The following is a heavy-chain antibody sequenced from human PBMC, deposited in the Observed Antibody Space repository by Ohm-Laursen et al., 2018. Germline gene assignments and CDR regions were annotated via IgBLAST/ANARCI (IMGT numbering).Heavy chain of an antibody. CDR1: GFTFSDYY. D-gene: IGHD3/OR15-3a*01. J-gene: IGHJ4*02. Sequence: SLRLSCTASGFTFSDYYMTWIRQAPGKGLEWVSYITSSGSTIYYADSVKGRFTISRDNAKNSLYLQMNSLRAEDTAVYYCAREERGSDFQGIDYWGQGTLVTVSS. V-gene: IGHV3-11*04. CDR3: AREERGSDFQGIDY. CDR2: ITSSGSTI.